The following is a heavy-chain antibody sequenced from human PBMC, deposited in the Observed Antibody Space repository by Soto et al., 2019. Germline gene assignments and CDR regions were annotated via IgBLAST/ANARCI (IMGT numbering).Heavy chain of an antibody. Sequence: PSETLSLTCTVSGGSISSSSYYWGWIRQPPGKGLEWIGSIYYSGSTYYNPSLKSRVTISVDTSKNQFSLKLSSVTAADTAVYYCARPDDSSGYPHYWGQGTLVTVSS. V-gene: IGHV4-39*01. J-gene: IGHJ4*02. D-gene: IGHD3-22*01. CDR3: ARPDDSSGYPHY. CDR1: GGSISSSSYY. CDR2: IYYSGST.